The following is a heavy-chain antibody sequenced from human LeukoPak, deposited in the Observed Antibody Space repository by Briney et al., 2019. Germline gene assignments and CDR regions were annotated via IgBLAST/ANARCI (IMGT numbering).Heavy chain of an antibody. CDR3: ARAEYGDAYDAFDI. CDR2: IRQDGSEK. D-gene: IGHD4-17*01. Sequence: SGGSLRLSCAASGFTFNTYWMNWVRQAPGKGLEWVAKIRQDGSEKYYVDSVKGRFTISRDNSKNTLYLQMNSLRAEDTAVYYCARAEYGDAYDAFDIWGQGTMVTVSS. V-gene: IGHV3-7*01. J-gene: IGHJ3*02. CDR1: GFTFNTYW.